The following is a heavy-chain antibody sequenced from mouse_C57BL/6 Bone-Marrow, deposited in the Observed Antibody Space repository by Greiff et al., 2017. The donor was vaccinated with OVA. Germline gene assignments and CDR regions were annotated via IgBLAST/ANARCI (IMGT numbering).Heavy chain of an antibody. D-gene: IGHD1-1*01. CDR1: GIDFSRYW. J-gene: IGHJ2*01. V-gene: IGHV4-1*01. CDR2: INPDSSTI. CDR3: ARLSYYGSSPVLFDY. Sequence: EVKVVESGGGLVQPGGSLKLSCAASGIDFSRYWMSWVRRAPGKGLEWIGEINPDSSTINYAPSLKDKFIISRDNAKNTLYLQMSKVRSEDTALYYCARLSYYGSSPVLFDYWGQGTTLTVSS.